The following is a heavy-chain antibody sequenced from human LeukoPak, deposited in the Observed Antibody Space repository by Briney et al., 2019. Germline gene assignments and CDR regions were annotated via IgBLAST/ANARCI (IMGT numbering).Heavy chain of an antibody. V-gene: IGHV1-3*01. CDR2: INGGNGKT. Sequence: GASVKVSCKASVYTFISYAIHWVRQAPGQRLEWMGWINGGNGKTKYSQMFQGRVSITRDTSASTAYMEVSSLSSEDTAVYYCGIPGYSDILTGSFDYWGQGTLVTVSS. J-gene: IGHJ4*02. CDR1: VYTFISYA. CDR3: GIPGYSDILTGSFDY. D-gene: IGHD3-9*01.